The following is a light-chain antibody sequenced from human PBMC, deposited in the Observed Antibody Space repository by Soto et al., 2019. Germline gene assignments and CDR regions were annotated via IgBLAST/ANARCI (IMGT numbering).Light chain of an antibody. CDR2: LNSDGRH. CDR3: QTWGTGIRV. J-gene: IGLJ2*01. V-gene: IGLV4-69*01. Sequence: QPVLTQSPSASASLGVSVKLTCTLSSGHSSYAIAWHQQQPEKGPRYLMTLNSDGRHSKGDGIPDRFSGSSSGAERYLTISSLQSEDEADYYCQTWGTGIRVFGGGTKLTVL. CDR1: SGHSSYA.